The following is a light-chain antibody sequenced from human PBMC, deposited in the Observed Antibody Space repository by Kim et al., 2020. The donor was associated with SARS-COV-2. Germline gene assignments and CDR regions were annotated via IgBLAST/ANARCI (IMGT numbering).Light chain of an antibody. CDR3: PVRDTDRDEGV. CDR2: ADR. CDR1: NIGLKS. J-gene: IGLJ3*02. V-gene: IGLV3-21*04. Sequence: SYELTQPPXXSVAPGESATITCGGRNIGLKSVHWYQQRPGQAPVLVIFADRARPSVIPERYSGSNSGNTATLTISRVEAGDEADYYCPVRDTDRDEGVFG.